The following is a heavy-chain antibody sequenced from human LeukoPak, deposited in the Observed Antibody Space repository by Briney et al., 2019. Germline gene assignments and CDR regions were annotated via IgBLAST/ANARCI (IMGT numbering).Heavy chain of an antibody. CDR1: GFTFSSYE. J-gene: IGHJ4*02. V-gene: IGHV3-48*03. CDR3: ARDRLGWFGELSDY. CDR2: ISSSGSTI. D-gene: IGHD3-10*01. Sequence: GGSLRLSCAASGFTFSSYEMNWVRQAPGKGLEWVSYISSSGSTIYYADSVKGRFTISRDNAKNSLYPQMNSLRAEDTAVYYCARDRLGWFGELSDYWGQGTLVTVSS.